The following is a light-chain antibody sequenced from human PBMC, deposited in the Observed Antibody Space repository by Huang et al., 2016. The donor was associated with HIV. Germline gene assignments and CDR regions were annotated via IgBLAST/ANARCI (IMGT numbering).Light chain of an antibody. CDR3: QHLYT. Sequence: IQLTQSPSSLSASVGDRVTITCRANQAIGTYLAWYQQKPGKAPELLLNSSSTLRSRVPSRFSGGGSGTDFTLTITSLQPEDCASYSCQHLYTFGGGTKVEIK. J-gene: IGKJ4*01. CDR1: QAIGTY. CDR2: SSS. V-gene: IGKV1-9*01.